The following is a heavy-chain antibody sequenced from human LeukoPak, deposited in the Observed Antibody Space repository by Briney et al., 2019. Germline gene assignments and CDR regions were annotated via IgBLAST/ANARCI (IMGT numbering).Heavy chain of an antibody. V-gene: IGHV4-61*02. CDR1: GGSISSGSYY. CDR2: IYTSGST. Sequence: SQTLSLTCTVSGGSISSGSYYWRWIWQPAGKGLEWIGRIYTSGSTNYNPSLKSRVTISVDTSKNQFSLKLSSVTASDTAVYYCARDNLDYDILTGYSQYYFDYWGQGTLVTVSS. J-gene: IGHJ4*02. D-gene: IGHD3-9*01. CDR3: ARDNLDYDILTGYSQYYFDY.